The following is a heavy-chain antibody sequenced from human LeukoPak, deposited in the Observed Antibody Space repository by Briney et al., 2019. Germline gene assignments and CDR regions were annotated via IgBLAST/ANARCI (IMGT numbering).Heavy chain of an antibody. V-gene: IGHV4-34*10. CDR1: GGSFSGYY. J-gene: IGHJ4*02. D-gene: IGHD1-26*01. Sequence: SETLSLTCAVYGGSFSGYYWSWIRQPPGKGLEWIGYFYHSGTTKSNPSLKSRVTMSVDMSKNQFSLKLTSVTAADTAVYYCARYSATYGLDYWGQGTLVTVSS. CDR2: FYHSGTT. CDR3: ARYSATYGLDY.